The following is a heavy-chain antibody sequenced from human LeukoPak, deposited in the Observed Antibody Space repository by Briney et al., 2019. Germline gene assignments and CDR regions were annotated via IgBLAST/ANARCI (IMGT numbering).Heavy chain of an antibody. CDR3: TTELLMVYAVNY. J-gene: IGHJ4*02. CDR2: IKSKTDGGTT. V-gene: IGHV3-15*01. Sequence: WIRQPPGKGLEWVGRIKSKTDGGTTDYAAPVKGRFTISRDDSKNTLYLQMNSLKTEDTAVYYCTTELLMVYAVNYWGQGTLVTVSS. D-gene: IGHD2-8*01.